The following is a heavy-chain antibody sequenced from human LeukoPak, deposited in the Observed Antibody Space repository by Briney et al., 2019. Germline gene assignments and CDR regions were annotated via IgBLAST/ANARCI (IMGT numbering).Heavy chain of an antibody. CDR1: GGSISRYY. CDR2: IYYSGST. Sequence: SETLSLTCTVSGGSISRYYWSWIRQAPGKGLEWIGYIYYSGSTNYNPSLKSRVTISVDTSENQFSLKLNSVTAADTAMYYCARQSAGFDYWGNGTLVAVSS. J-gene: IGHJ4*01. CDR3: ARQSAGFDY. V-gene: IGHV4-59*08.